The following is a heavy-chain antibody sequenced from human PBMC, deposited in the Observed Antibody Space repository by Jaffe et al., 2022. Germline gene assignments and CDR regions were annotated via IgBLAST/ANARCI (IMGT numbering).Heavy chain of an antibody. J-gene: IGHJ5*02. CDR1: GYSISSGYY. Sequence: QVQLQESGPGLVKPSETLSLTCAVSGYSISSGYYWGWIRQPPGKGLEWIGSIYHSGSTYYNPSLKSRVTISVDTSKNQFSLKLSSVTAADTAVYYCARQGEHSSWYYYNIQGVFIWFDPWGQGTLVTVSS. V-gene: IGHV4-38-2*01. D-gene: IGHD6-13*01. CDR2: IYHSGST. CDR3: ARQGEHSSWYYYNIQGVFIWFDP.